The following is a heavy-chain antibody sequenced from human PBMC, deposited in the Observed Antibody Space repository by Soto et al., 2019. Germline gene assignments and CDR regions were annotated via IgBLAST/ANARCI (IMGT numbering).Heavy chain of an antibody. CDR2: IYPGDHET. J-gene: IGHJ4*02. V-gene: IGHV5-51*01. Sequence: PGESLKISGQCSGYTFSNFWIGWVRQLPGQGLEWMGIIYPGDHETRYSPSFLGKVTISAETSINTAYLQWSSLEASDSAFYFCARSPRSSPYFDFWGQGALVTVSS. CDR1: GYTFSNFW. D-gene: IGHD6-13*01. CDR3: ARSPRSSPYFDF.